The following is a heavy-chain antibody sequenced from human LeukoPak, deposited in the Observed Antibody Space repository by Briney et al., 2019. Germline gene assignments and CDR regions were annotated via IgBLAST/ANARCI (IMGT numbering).Heavy chain of an antibody. CDR3: TQLGGRDGYP. J-gene: IGHJ5*02. CDR1: GGSISSYY. D-gene: IGHD5-24*01. Sequence: SETLSLTCTVSGGSISSYYWSWIRQPPGKGLEWIRYIYYSGSTNYNPSLKSRVTISVDTSKNQFLLMLSVVTAADTAVYYCTQLGGRDGYPWGQGTLVTVSS. CDR2: IYYSGST. V-gene: IGHV4-59*12.